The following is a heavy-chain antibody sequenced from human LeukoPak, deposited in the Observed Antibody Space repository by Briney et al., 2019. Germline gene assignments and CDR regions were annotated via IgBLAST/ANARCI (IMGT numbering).Heavy chain of an antibody. D-gene: IGHD4-17*01. Sequence: SETLSLTCAVYGGSFSGYYWSWIRQPPGKGLEWIGEINHSGSTNYNPPLKSRVTISVDTSKNQFSLKLSSVTAADTAVYYCARDSSTGDLGYWGQGTLVTVSS. J-gene: IGHJ4*02. V-gene: IGHV4-34*01. CDR3: ARDSSTGDLGY. CDR2: INHSGST. CDR1: GGSFSGYY.